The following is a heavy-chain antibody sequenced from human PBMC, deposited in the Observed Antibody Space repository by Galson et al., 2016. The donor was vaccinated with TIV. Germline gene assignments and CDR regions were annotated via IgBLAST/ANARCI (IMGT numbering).Heavy chain of an antibody. CDR1: GGSINSAGYH. V-gene: IGHV4-31*11. CDR2: IHSSGIT. Sequence: TLSLTCDVSGGSINSAGYHWSWLRQQSGEGLEWIAYIHSSGITYYNPSLKSRVTLSVETSKSQFSLNLSSVTAADTAVYFCARLFFFDTRNVLVGAFDVWGHGTMVSVSS. J-gene: IGHJ3*01. D-gene: IGHD3-22*01. CDR3: ARLFFFDTRNVLVGAFDV.